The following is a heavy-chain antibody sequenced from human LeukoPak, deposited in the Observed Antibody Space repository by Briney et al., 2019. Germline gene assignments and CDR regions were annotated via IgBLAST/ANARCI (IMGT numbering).Heavy chain of an antibody. CDR1: GFTFSSYN. CDR2: ISSSRSSI. J-gene: IGHJ3*02. Sequence: GGSLSLSCAASGFTFSSYNMNWVRQTPGKGLEWVSWISSSRSSIYYADSVKGRFTISRDNAKNSLFLQMNSLRAEDTAMYYCARDRGGYKPSDAFDIWGQGTMVTVSS. D-gene: IGHD3-22*01. V-gene: IGHV3-48*04. CDR3: ARDRGGYKPSDAFDI.